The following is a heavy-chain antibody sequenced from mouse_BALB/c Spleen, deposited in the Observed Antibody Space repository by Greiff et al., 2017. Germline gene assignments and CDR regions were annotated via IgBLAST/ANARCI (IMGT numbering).Heavy chain of an antibody. J-gene: IGHJ3*01. V-gene: IGHV1-81*01. Sequence: QVQLQQSGPELVKPGASVKMSCKASGYTFTDYVISWVKQRTGQGLEWIGEIYPGSGSTYYNEKFKGKATLTADKSSNTAYMQLSSLTSEDSAVYFCARYDYDGFAYWGQGTLVTVSA. D-gene: IGHD2-4*01. CDR3: ARYDYDGFAY. CDR1: GYTFTDYV. CDR2: IYPGSGST.